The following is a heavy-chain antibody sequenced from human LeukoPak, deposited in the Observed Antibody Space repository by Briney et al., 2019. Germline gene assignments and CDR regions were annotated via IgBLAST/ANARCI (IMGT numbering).Heavy chain of an antibody. V-gene: IGHV3-33*01. Sequence: GGSLRLFCAASGFTFSIYGMHWVRQAPDKGLEWVALIWYDGTNKYYADSVTGRFTISRDNSRNTVYLQLNSLRAEDTAVYYCAREGAEGVAVAGPYYCDHWGQGTLVTVSS. CDR1: GFTFSIYG. D-gene: IGHD6-13*01. CDR3: AREGAEGVAVAGPYYCDH. J-gene: IGHJ4*02. CDR2: IWYDGTNK.